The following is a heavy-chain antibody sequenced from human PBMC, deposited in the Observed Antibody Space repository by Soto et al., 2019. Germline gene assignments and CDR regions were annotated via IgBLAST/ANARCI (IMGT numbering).Heavy chain of an antibody. CDR1: GFPPRRNG. V-gene: IGHV3-30*03. J-gene: IGHJ5*02. CDR2: ISFDGSNK. CDR3: ARGLEVRGVIGENWFDP. Sequence: GGSLRLSCAASGFPPRRNGMHWVRQPPGKGLQWVAIISFDGSNKYYADSVKGRFTISRDNSKNTLYLQMNSLRAEDTAVYYCARGLEVRGVIGENWFDPWGQGTLVTVSS. D-gene: IGHD3-10*01.